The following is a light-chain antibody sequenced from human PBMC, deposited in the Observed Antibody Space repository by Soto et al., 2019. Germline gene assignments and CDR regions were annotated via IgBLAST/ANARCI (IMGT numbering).Light chain of an antibody. CDR3: QQSYGTPYT. CDR2: TVS. Sequence: DIQLTQSPSSLSASVGDRVTITCRASQSISSYLNWHQQRPGKAPKILIYTVSNLRSGVPSRFSGSGSGTEFTLTISSLQPEYFATYYCQQSYGTPYTVGQGTKLDSK. V-gene: IGKV1-39*01. J-gene: IGKJ2*01. CDR1: QSISSY.